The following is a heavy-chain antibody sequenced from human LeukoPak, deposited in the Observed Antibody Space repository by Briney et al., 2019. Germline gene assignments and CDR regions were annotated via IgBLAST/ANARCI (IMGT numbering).Heavy chain of an antibody. CDR3: ATSPGELEFDY. CDR2: ITSSSRYI. V-gene: IGHV3-21*01. Sequence: GGSLRLSCAASGFTFSTYTMNWVRQAPGKGLEWVSSITSSSRYIYYADSVRGRFTISKDNAKNSLYLQMNSLRAEDTAIYYCATSPGELEFDYWGQGTLVTVSS. J-gene: IGHJ4*02. CDR1: GFTFSTYT. D-gene: IGHD1-1*01.